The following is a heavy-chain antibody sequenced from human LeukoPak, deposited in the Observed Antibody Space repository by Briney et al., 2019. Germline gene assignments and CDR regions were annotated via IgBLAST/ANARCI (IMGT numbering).Heavy chain of an antibody. V-gene: IGHV1-46*01. CDR2: INLSGGST. Sequence: ASVKVSCKASGYTFTTYSMHWVRQAPGQGLEWMAIINLSGGSTDYTQKFQGRVTVTRDTSTSTVYMELSSLRSEDTAVYYCVRHNHMDVWGQGTTVTVSS. J-gene: IGHJ6*02. CDR3: VRHNHMDV. CDR1: GYTFTTYS.